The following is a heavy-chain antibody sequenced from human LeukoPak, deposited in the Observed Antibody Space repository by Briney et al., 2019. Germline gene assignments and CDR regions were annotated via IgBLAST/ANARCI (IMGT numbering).Heavy chain of an antibody. J-gene: IGHJ4*02. CDR1: GFTFSSYG. CDR3: AKDVLLWFGELLEPDY. Sequence: GGSLRLSCAASGFTFSSYGMHWVRQAPGKGLERVAVISYDGSNKYYADSVKGRFTISRDNSKNTLYLQMNSLRAEDTAVYYCAKDVLLWFGELLEPDYWGQGTLVTVSS. D-gene: IGHD3-10*01. CDR2: ISYDGSNK. V-gene: IGHV3-30*18.